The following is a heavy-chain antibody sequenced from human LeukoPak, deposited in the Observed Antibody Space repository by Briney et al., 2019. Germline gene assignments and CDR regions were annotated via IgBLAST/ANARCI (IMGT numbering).Heavy chain of an antibody. CDR2: INPNSGGT. J-gene: IGHJ4*02. Sequence: ASVKVSCKAPGYTFTGYYMHWVRQAPGQGLEWMGWINPNSGGTNYAQKFQGRVTMTRDTSISTAYMELSRLRSDDTAVYYCARDLDSSGWFHFDYWGQGTLVTVSS. CDR3: ARDLDSSGWFHFDY. D-gene: IGHD6-19*01. CDR1: GYTFTGYY. V-gene: IGHV1-2*02.